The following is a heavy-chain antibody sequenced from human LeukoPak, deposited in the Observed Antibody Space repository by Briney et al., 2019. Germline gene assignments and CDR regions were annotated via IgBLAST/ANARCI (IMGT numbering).Heavy chain of an antibody. CDR2: ISHDGSNK. Sequence: QPGRSLRLSCAASGFTFSSYAMHWVRQAPGKGLEWVAVISHDGSNKYYADSVKGRFTISRDNSKNTLYLQMNSLRAEDTAVYYCARDCGGDCYLRYYYYGMDVWGQGTTATVSS. D-gene: IGHD2-21*02. V-gene: IGHV3-30-3*01. J-gene: IGHJ6*02. CDR3: ARDCGGDCYLRYYYYGMDV. CDR1: GFTFSSYA.